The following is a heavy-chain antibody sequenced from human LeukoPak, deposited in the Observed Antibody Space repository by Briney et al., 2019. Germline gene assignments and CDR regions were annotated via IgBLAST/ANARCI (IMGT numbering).Heavy chain of an antibody. J-gene: IGHJ4*02. CDR1: GYSFGAYW. CDR3: ARHSSGSWFNRGGFDY. CDR2: IYPADSDT. D-gene: IGHD6-13*01. Sequence: GESLKISCKGSGYSFGAYWIGWVRQVPGKGLEWMGIIYPADSDTRYSPSFQGQVTISADKSISTAYLQWTSLKASDTAIYYCARHSSGSWFNRGGFDYWGQGTLVTVPS. V-gene: IGHV5-51*01.